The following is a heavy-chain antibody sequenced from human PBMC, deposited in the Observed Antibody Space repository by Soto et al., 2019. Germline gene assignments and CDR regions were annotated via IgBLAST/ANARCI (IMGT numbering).Heavy chain of an antibody. J-gene: IGHJ5*02. CDR1: GGTFSSYP. Sequence: QVQLVQSGAEVKKPGSSVKVSCTASGGTFSSYPITWVRQSPGLGLEWMGRFIPILGIANYAQKFQGRVTLNADKSTRNAYMELSRLAAEDAAVYYGARRAGAEDLWGQGTLVTVSS. V-gene: IGHV1-69*02. CDR2: FIPILGIA. D-gene: IGHD1-26*01. CDR3: ARRAGAEDL.